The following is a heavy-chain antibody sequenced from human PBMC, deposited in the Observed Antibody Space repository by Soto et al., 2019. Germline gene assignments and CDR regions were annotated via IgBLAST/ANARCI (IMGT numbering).Heavy chain of an antibody. V-gene: IGHV4-30-4*01. Sequence: QVQLQESGPGLVKPSQTLSLTCTVSGGSISTVNYWWSWIRQSPDMGLEWIGHIYNGGRTYNNPSLERRVTMLVDTSKNQLSLTLSSVSAADTAVYYCARGPSGDKVDSWGQGTLVTVSS. D-gene: IGHD7-27*01. CDR3: ARGPSGDKVDS. CDR2: IYNGGRT. CDR1: GGSISTVNYW. J-gene: IGHJ4*02.